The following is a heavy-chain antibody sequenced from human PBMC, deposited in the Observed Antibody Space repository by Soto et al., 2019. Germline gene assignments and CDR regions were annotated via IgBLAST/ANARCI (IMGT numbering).Heavy chain of an antibody. CDR3: ARVGLKAHYDFWSGYYTRLHYGMDV. V-gene: IGHV1-18*04. J-gene: IGHJ6*02. CDR1: GYTFTSYG. Sequence: ASVKVSCKASGYTFTSYGISWVRQAPGQGLEWMGWISAYNGNTNYAQKLQGRVTMTTDTSTSTAYMELRSLRSDDTAVYYCARVGLKAHYDFWSGYYTRLHYGMDVWGQGTTVTVSS. D-gene: IGHD3-3*01. CDR2: ISAYNGNT.